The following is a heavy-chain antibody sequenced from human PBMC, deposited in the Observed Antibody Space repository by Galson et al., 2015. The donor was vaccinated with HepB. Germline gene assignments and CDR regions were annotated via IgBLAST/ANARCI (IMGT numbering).Heavy chain of an antibody. V-gene: IGHV1-46*03. CDR1: GYTFTSYY. J-gene: IGHJ3*02. CDR2: IKPSGGGT. Sequence: SVKVSCKASGYTFTSYYMHWVRQAPGQGLEWMGMIKPSGGGTTYAQKFQGRVTMTRDTSTSTVYMELSSLRSEDTAVYYCARAQSLGQWLLFNGDAFDIWGQGTMVTVSS. CDR3: ARAQSLGQWLLFNGDAFDI. D-gene: IGHD3-3*01.